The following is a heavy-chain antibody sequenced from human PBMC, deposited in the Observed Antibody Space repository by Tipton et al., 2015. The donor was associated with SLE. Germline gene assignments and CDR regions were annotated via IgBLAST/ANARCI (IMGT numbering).Heavy chain of an antibody. D-gene: IGHD2-8*01. CDR3: ARLRIVYGFHGLDY. J-gene: IGHJ4*02. V-gene: IGHV4-31*03. CDR2: ISKSGRT. Sequence: LRLSCTVSGFSVSNGDYYWTWIRQLPGKGLEWIGYISKSGRTHYNPSLQSRLTMSLDTSKNQFSLKMTSMTAADTAVYFCARLRIVYGFHGLDYWGLGTRVTVSA. CDR1: GFSVSNGDYY.